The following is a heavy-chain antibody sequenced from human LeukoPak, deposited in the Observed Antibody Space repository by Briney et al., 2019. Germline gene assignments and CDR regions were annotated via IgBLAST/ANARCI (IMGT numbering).Heavy chain of an antibody. D-gene: IGHD2-15*01. CDR1: GFTFSSYA. CDR2: ISGSGGTT. J-gene: IGHJ4*02. V-gene: IGHV3-23*01. Sequence: GGSLRLSCAASGFTFSSYAMSWVRQAPGEGLEWVSGISGSGGTTYYADSVRGRFTISRDNSKNTLYLQMNSLRAEDTAVYYCAKDHGQGGHLDGFDYWGQGTLVTVSS. CDR3: AKDHGQGGHLDGFDY.